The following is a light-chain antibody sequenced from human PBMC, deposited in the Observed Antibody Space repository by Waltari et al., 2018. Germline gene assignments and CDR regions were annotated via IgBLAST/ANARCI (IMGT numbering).Light chain of an antibody. Sequence: ITCRASQSIGDALNWYQQKPGKPPKLIYAASSLQSGVPSRFSGSGSGTDFTLTISSLQPEDFATYYCQQSYGVPKTFGQGTRVEIK. CDR3: QQSYGVPKT. J-gene: IGKJ1*01. CDR2: AAS. CDR1: QSIGDA. V-gene: IGKV1-39*01.